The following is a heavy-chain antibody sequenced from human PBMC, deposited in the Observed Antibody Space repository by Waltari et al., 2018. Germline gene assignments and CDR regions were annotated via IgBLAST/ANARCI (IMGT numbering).Heavy chain of an antibody. D-gene: IGHD2-21*02. J-gene: IGHJ3*02. CDR3: AKDAAGDFGPDAFDI. V-gene: IGHV3-23*01. CDR1: GSTFSSYA. CDR2: ISGSGGST. Sequence: EVQLLESGGGLVQPGGSLRLSCAALGSTFSSYAMSWVRQVPGKGLEWVSAISGSGGSTYYADSVKGRFTISRDNSKNTLYLQMNSLRAEDTAVYYCAKDAAGDFGPDAFDIWGQGTMVTVSS.